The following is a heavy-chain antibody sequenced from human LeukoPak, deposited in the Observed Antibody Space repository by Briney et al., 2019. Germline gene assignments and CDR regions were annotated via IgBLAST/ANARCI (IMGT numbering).Heavy chain of an antibody. CDR1: GGSISSGSYY. V-gene: IGHV4-39*01. D-gene: IGHD2-2*01. CDR3: ARHFSCGSTSCPKWFDP. J-gene: IGHJ5*02. Sequence: PSQTLSLTCTVSGGSISSGSYYWSWIRQPPGKGLEWIGEINHSGSTNYNPSLNSRVTISLDTSKKQFSLKLSSVTAADTAVYYCARHFSCGSTSCPKWFDPWGQGILVTVSS. CDR2: INHSGST.